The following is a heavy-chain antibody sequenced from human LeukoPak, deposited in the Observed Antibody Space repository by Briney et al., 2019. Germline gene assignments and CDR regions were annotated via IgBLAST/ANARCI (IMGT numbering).Heavy chain of an antibody. J-gene: IGHJ4*02. CDR2: IYTSGST. CDR1: GGSISSYY. V-gene: IGHV4-4*07. Sequence: SETLSLTCTVSGGSISSYYWSWIRQPAGKGLEWIGRIYTSGSTNYNPSLKSRVTISVDTSKNQFALKLRSVTASDTAVYYCARERDYSYYFDYWGQGVLVTVSS. D-gene: IGHD4-17*01. CDR3: ARERDYSYYFDY.